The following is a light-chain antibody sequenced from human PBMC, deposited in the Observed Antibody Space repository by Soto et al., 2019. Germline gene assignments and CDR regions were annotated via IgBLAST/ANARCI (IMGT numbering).Light chain of an antibody. Sequence: EIVLTQSPGTLSLSPGERATLSCRASQSLTNNYFAWYQQKPGQAPRLLIYGASLRATGIPARFSGSGSGTEFTLTIRSLQSEDFALYYCQQYNDWPLTFGGGTRVEIK. CDR1: QSLTNN. V-gene: IGKV3-15*01. CDR2: GAS. CDR3: QQYNDWPLT. J-gene: IGKJ4*01.